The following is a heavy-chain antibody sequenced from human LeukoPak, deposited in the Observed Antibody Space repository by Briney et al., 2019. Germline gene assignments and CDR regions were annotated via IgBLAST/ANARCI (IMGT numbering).Heavy chain of an antibody. CDR3: ARGGTYYDFWSGYSLDY. Sequence: ASVKVSCKASGGTFSSYAISWVRQAPGQGLEWMGWINPNSGGTNYAQKFQGRVTMTRDTSISTAYMELSRLRSDDTAVYYCARGGTYYDFWSGYSLDYWGQGTLVIVSS. D-gene: IGHD3-3*01. J-gene: IGHJ4*02. V-gene: IGHV1-2*02. CDR1: GGTFSSYA. CDR2: INPNSGGT.